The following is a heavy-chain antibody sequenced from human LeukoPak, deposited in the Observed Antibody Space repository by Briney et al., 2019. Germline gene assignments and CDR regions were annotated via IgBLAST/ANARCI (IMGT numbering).Heavy chain of an antibody. CDR2: INHSGST. CDR1: GGSFSGYY. CDR3: ARGGHGDYYYGMDV. Sequence: SETLSLTGAVYGGSFSGYYWSWIRQPPGKGLEWIGEINHSGSTNYNPSLKSRVTISVDTSKNQFSLKLSSVTAADTAVYHCARGGHGDYYYGMDVWGQGTTVTVSS. D-gene: IGHD4-17*01. J-gene: IGHJ6*02. V-gene: IGHV4-34*01.